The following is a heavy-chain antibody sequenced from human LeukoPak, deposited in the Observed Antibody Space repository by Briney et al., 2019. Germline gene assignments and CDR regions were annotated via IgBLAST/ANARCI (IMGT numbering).Heavy chain of an antibody. V-gene: IGHV1-69*13. CDR3: ARGGLVVATMRGPLDY. Sequence: GASVKVSCKASGGTFSSYAISWVRQAPGQGLEWMGGIIPIFGTANYAQKFQGRVTITADESTSTAYMELSSLRSEDTAVYYCARGGLVVATMRGPLDYWGQGTLVTVSS. J-gene: IGHJ4*02. CDR2: IIPIFGTA. CDR1: GGTFSSYA. D-gene: IGHD5-12*01.